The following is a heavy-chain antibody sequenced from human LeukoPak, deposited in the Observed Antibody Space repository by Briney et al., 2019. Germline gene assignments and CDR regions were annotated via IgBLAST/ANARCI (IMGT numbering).Heavy chain of an antibody. V-gene: IGHV3-23*01. D-gene: IGHD3-3*01. Sequence: GGSLRLSCAASGFTFSSYAMSWVRQAPGKGLEWVSAISGSGGSTYYADSVEGPFTISRDNSKNTLYLQMNSLRAEDTAVYYCAKAYDFWSGIDYWGQGTLVTVSS. J-gene: IGHJ4*02. CDR2: ISGSGGST. CDR1: GFTFSSYA. CDR3: AKAYDFWSGIDY.